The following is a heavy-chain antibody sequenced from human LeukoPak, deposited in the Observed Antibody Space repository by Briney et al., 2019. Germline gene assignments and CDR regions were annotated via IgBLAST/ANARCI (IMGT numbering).Heavy chain of an antibody. J-gene: IGHJ3*01. CDR2: INPSGSST. CDR1: GYSFTSHY. D-gene: IGHD3-22*01. CDR3: ARPEDYYDRSAFDL. V-gene: IGHV1-46*01. Sequence: ASVKVSCKASGYSFTSHYMHWVRQAPGQGLEWMGLINPSGSSTLYAQKFQGRVTMTRDMSTSTVYMELSSLRSEDTAVYYCARPEDYYDRSAFDLWGQGTMVTVSS.